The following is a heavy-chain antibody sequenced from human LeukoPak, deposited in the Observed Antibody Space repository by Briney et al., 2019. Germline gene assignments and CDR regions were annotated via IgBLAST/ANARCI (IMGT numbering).Heavy chain of an antibody. CDR1: GGTFSSYA. D-gene: IGHD6-19*01. Sequence: ASVKVSCKASGGTFSSYAISWVRQAPGQGLEWMGGIIPIFGTANYAQKFQGRVTITADESTSTAYMELSSLRSEDTAVYYCAKEYSSGWSRFDYWGQGTLVTVSS. CDR2: IIPIFGTA. CDR3: AKEYSSGWSRFDY. V-gene: IGHV1-69*13. J-gene: IGHJ4*02.